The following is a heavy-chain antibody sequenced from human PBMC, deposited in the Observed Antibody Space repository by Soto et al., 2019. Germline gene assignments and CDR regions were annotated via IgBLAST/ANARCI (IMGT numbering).Heavy chain of an antibody. D-gene: IGHD3-10*01. J-gene: IGHJ5*02. Sequence: SETLSLTCTVSGVTIIGYYWSWIRQHPGKGLEWIGEIYHSGSTNYNPSLKSRVTISVDTSKNQFSLKLNSVTAADTAVYYCASSAALYYYGSGSRVFDPWGQGALVTVSS. CDR2: IYHSGST. V-gene: IGHV4-34*01. CDR3: ASSAALYYYGSGSRVFDP. CDR1: GVTIIGYY.